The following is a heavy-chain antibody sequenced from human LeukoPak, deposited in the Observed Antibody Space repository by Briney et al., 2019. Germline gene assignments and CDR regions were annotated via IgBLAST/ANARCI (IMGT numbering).Heavy chain of an antibody. J-gene: IGHJ4*02. D-gene: IGHD4-17*01. CDR2: FYYSGSA. CDR1: GGSISSSNYY. CDR3: ARQANYGDLPFFDY. Sequence: PSETLSLTCTVSGGSISSSNYYWGWVRQPPGKGLEWIGSFYYSGSAYYNPSLKRRVTISLDTSKNQSSLKLSSVTAADTAVYYCARQANYGDLPFFDYWGQGTLVTVSS. V-gene: IGHV4-39*01.